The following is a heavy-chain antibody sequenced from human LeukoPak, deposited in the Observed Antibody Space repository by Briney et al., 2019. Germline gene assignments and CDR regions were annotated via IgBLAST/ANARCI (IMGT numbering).Heavy chain of an antibody. J-gene: IGHJ4*02. V-gene: IGHV4-61*01. D-gene: IGHD1-26*01. CDR3: ARGFGFDRGSYFDY. CDR2: IYNGVNT. CDR1: GASVSSASY. Sequence: PSETLSLTCTVSGASVSSASYWTWIRQPPGKGVEWIAHIYNGVNTNYNPSLKSRVTISVDTSKNQFSLKLSSVTAADTAVYYCARGFGFDRGSYFDYWGQGTLVTVSS.